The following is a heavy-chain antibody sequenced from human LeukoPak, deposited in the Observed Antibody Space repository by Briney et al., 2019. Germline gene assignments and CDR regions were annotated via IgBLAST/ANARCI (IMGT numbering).Heavy chain of an antibody. D-gene: IGHD6-13*01. CDR3: AKPRSIAAAGGWY. Sequence: GGSLRLSCAASGFTFSNYWMHWVRQAPGEGLVWVSRSSTEGSRTSYADSVKGRFTISRDNAKNTLYLQMNSLRAEDTAVYYCAKPRSIAAAGGWYWGQGTLVTVSS. V-gene: IGHV3-74*01. CDR2: SSTEGSRT. J-gene: IGHJ4*02. CDR1: GFTFSNYW.